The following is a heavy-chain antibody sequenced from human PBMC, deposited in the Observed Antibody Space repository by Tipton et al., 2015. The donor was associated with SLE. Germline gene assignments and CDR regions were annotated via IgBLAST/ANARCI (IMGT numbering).Heavy chain of an antibody. J-gene: IGHJ6*03. Sequence: SLRLSCAASGFTFSSYSMNWVRKAPGKGLEWVSSISSSSSYIYYADSVKGRFTISRDNAKNSLYLQMNSLRAEDTAVYYCAREGPYYDFWSGLAYYYYYMDVWGKGTTVTVSS. V-gene: IGHV3-21*01. CDR1: GFTFSSYS. CDR2: ISSSSSYI. CDR3: AREGPYYDFWSGLAYYYYYMDV. D-gene: IGHD3-3*01.